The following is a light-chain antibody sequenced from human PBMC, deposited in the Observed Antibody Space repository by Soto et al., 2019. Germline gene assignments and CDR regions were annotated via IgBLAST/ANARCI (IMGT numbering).Light chain of an antibody. CDR2: TAS. CDR3: QPCATYPVT. Sequence: DIQMTQSPSSLSASVGDRVTITCRASQNISNWLVWYQQRPEKAPTSLIFTASNLASGVPSMFSGGSSGTDFTLIISSLQAEDFATYYCQPCATYPVTFGGGTKVEI. J-gene: IGKJ4*01. V-gene: IGKV1D-16*01. CDR1: QNISNW.